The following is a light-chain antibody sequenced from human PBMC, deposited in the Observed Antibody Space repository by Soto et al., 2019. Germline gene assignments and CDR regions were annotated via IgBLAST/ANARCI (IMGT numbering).Light chain of an antibody. V-gene: IGLV2-14*01. CDR3: SSYTTSSSYV. Sequence: QSVLTQPASVCGSPPQSITISFTGTSSDVGAYNYVSWYQQHPGKAPKLMIYEVSNRPSGVSHRFSGSKSDNTASLTISGLQAEDEADYYCSSYTTSSSYVFGTGTKVTVL. J-gene: IGLJ1*01. CDR1: SSDVGAYNY. CDR2: EVS.